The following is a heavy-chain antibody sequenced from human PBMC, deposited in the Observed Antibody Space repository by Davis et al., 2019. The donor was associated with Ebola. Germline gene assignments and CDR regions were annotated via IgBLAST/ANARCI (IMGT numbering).Heavy chain of an antibody. CDR1: GFTVSSNY. D-gene: IGHD5-12*01. CDR2: ISGGYT. CDR3: ARVPIVATIRADY. Sequence: GESLKISCAASGFTVSSNYMSWVRQAPGKGLEWVAYISGGYTYYADSVKGRFTISRDNAKNSLYLQMNSLRDEDTAVYYCARVPIVATIRADYWGQGTLVTVSS. V-gene: IGHV3-11*06. J-gene: IGHJ4*02.